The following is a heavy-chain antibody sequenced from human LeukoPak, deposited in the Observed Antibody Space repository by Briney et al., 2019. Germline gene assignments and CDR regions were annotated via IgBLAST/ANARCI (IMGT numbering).Heavy chain of an antibody. CDR1: GFTFSSYSMN. CDR3: ARSSGYSSSGGLNWFDT. V-gene: IGHV4-39*01. Sequence: PGGSLRLSCAASGFTFSSYSMNWVRQPPGKGLEWIGSIYYSGSTYYNPSLKSRVTISVDTSKNQFSLKLSSVTAADTAVYYCARSSGYSSSGGLNWFDTWGQGTLVTVSS. CDR2: IYYSGST. J-gene: IGHJ5*02. D-gene: IGHD6-13*01.